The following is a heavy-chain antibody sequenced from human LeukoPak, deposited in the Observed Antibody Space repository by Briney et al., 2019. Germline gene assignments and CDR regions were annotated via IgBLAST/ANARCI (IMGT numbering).Heavy chain of an antibody. J-gene: IGHJ4*02. V-gene: IGHV3-30*03. CDR3: ARDLGGSYGYFDY. CDR2: ISYSGVVK. Sequence: GGSLRLSCTASGYTFSDYGMHWVRQAPGKGLEWLSVISYSGVVKFYADSVKGRFTISRDNSKNTLYLQMNNLADEDTAVYYCARDLGGSYGYFDYWGQGTLVTVSS. CDR1: GYTFSDYG. D-gene: IGHD1-26*01.